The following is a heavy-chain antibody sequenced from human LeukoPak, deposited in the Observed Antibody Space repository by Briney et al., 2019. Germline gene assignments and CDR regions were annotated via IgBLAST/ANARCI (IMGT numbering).Heavy chain of an antibody. CDR1: GFTFSSYA. V-gene: IGHV3-23*01. J-gene: IGHJ4*02. D-gene: IGHD4-17*01. Sequence: GGSLRLSCAASGFTFSSYAMSWVRQAPGKGLEWVSGISGSGISTYCADSVKGRFTISRDNSKNTLYLQMNSLRAEDTAVYYCAKEPMTTVTFFDYWGQGTLVTVSS. CDR2: ISGSGIST. CDR3: AKEPMTTVTFFDY.